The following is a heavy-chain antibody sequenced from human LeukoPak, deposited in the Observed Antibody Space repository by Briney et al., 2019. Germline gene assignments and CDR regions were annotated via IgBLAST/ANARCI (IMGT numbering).Heavy chain of an antibody. CDR2: INPSGGST. CDR3: ARASGYSSRFDY. CDR1: GHTFTSYY. D-gene: IGHD6-19*01. Sequence: GASVKVSCKASGHTFTSYYIHWVRPAPGQGLEWMGIINPSGGSTSYAQKFQGRVTMTRDTSTSTVYMELSSLTSEDTAVYYCARASGYSSRFDYWGQGTLGTVSS. J-gene: IGHJ4*02. V-gene: IGHV1-46*01.